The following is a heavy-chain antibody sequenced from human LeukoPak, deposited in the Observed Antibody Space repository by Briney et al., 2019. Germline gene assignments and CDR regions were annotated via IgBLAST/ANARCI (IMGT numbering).Heavy chain of an antibody. CDR3: ARERTSSWHEDY. CDR1: GFTFRYYY. CDR2: ISSGSSYT. D-gene: IGHD6-13*01. V-gene: IGHV3-11*05. J-gene: IGHJ4*02. Sequence: PGGSLRLSCAASGFTFRYYYMSWSHQAPGKGPGWVSYISSGSSYTNYADSVKGRFTISRDNAKNSLYLQMNSLRVEDTAVYYCARERTSSWHEDYWGQGTLVTVSS.